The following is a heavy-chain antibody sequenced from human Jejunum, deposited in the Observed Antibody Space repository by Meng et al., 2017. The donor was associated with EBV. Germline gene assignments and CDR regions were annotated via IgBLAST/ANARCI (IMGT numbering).Heavy chain of an antibody. V-gene: IGHV3-23*01. CDR1: GFTLSNSV. D-gene: IGHD2-21*02. Sequence: EVQLLESGGGLVQPGGSLRRSCAIAGFTLSNSVMSWVRQAPGKGPEWVSAGNDGATMYADSVKGRFTVSRDISKNTLYLQMNSLRAEDTAIYYCARDRGDRGGGDRGGDYNYHAYWGQGTLVTVSS. J-gene: IGHJ4*02. CDR3: ARDRGDRGGGDRGGDYNYHAY. CDR2: GNDGAT.